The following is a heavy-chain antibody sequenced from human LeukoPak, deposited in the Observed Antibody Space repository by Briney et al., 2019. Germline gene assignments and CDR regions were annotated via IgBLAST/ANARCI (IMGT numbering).Heavy chain of an antibody. D-gene: IGHD3-3*01. Sequence: ASEVSCKASGYTFTSYGISWVRQAPGQGLEWMGWISAYNGNTNYAQKLQGRVTMTTDTSTSTAYMELRSLRSDDTAVYYCARGGPYDFWSGYTNFDYWGQGTLVTVSS. V-gene: IGHV1-18*01. CDR1: GYTFTSYG. CDR3: ARGGPYDFWSGYTNFDY. J-gene: IGHJ4*02. CDR2: ISAYNGNT.